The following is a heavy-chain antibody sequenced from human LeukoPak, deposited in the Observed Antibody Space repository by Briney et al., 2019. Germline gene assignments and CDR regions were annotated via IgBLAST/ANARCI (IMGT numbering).Heavy chain of an antibody. V-gene: IGHV1-18*04. CDR2: ISAYNGNT. J-gene: IGHJ2*01. D-gene: IGHD6-19*01. CDR1: GYTFTGNH. CDR3: ARSGRIAVADVYWYFDL. Sequence: GASVKVSCKASGYTFTGNHMHWVRQAPGQGLEWMGWISAYNGNTNYAQKLQGRVTMTTDTSTSTAYMELRSLRSDDTAVYYCARSGRIAVADVYWYFDLWGRGTLVTVSS.